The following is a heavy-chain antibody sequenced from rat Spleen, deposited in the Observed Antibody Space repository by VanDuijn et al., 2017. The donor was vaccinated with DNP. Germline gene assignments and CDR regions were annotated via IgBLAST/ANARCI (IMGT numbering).Heavy chain of an antibody. V-gene: IGHV5-25*01. Sequence: EVQLVESGGGLVQPRGSMKLSCAASGFTFSKYYMAWVRQAPTKGLEWVASISNTGDHTYYSDSVKGRFSLSRDNAKSTLYLELKSLRSEDTATYYCTSKPHVRTAAPFDYWGQGVMVTVSS. CDR2: ISNTGDHT. D-gene: IGHD1-2*01. CDR1: GFTFSKYY. J-gene: IGHJ2*01. CDR3: TSKPHVRTAAPFDY.